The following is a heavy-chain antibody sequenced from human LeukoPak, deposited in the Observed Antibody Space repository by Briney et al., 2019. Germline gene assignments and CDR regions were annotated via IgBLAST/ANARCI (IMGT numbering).Heavy chain of an antibody. V-gene: IGHV4-59*08. J-gene: IGHJ4*02. D-gene: IGHD6-19*01. CDR3: ASLKAVAGLYYFDY. CDR1: GGSISSYY. CDR2: ICYSGST. Sequence: SETLSLTCTVSGGSISSYYWSWIRQPPGKGLEWIGYICYSGSTNYNPSLKSRVTISVDTSKNQLSLKLSSVTAADKAVYYCASLKAVAGLYYFDYWGQGTLVTVSS.